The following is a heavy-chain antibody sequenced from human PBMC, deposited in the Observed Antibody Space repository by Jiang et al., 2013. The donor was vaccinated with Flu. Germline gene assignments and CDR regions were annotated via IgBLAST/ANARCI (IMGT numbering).Heavy chain of an antibody. J-gene: IGHJ5*02. V-gene: IGHV3-23*04. CDR1: GFTFSSYA. D-gene: IGHD3-3*01. CDR2: ISGSGGST. Sequence: VQLVESGGGLVQPGGSLRLSCAASGFTFSSYAMSWVRQAPGKGLEWVSAISGSGGSTYYADSVKGRFTISRDNSKNTLYLQMNSLRAEDTAVYYCAKEAGIFGVVISTNWFDPWGQGTLVTVSS. CDR3: AKEAGIFGVVISTNWFDP.